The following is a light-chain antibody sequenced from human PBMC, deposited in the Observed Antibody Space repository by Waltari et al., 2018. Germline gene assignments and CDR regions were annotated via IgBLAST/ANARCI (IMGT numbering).Light chain of an antibody. Sequence: QSPMTPRASVSGNQGPSLNMSCAASARGVDISDHVAWYQRQPGSNPKLLIYEINKRPSGISNRFSGSKSGKTASLTISGLQAEDEADDFCCTFAGRGMYVFGPGTHVTVL. CDR3: CTFAGRGMYV. CDR2: EIN. CDR1: ARGVDISDH. J-gene: IGLJ1*01. V-gene: IGLV2-23*02.